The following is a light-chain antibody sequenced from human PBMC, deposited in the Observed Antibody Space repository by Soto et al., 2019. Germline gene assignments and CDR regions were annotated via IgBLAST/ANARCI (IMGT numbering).Light chain of an antibody. CDR3: QQRSSWPQTIT. CDR1: QSVSTY. J-gene: IGKJ1*01. Sequence: EILMTQSPATLSLSPGERATLSCRASQSVSTYLAWYQQRPGKATRLLIYDASYRATDIPPRFSGSGSGTDFTLTIRRLEPEDFAVYYCQQRSSWPQTITFGQGTKVDIK. CDR2: DAS. V-gene: IGKV3-11*01.